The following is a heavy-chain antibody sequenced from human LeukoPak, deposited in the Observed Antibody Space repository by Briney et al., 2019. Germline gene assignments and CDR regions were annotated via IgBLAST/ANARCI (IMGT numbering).Heavy chain of an antibody. V-gene: IGHV3-66*01. CDR3: ARAAYYYGSGSYSGRYYFDY. CDR2: IYSGGST. D-gene: IGHD3-10*01. J-gene: IGHJ4*02. CDR1: GFTVSSNY. Sequence: GGSLRLSCAASGFTVSSNYMSWVRQAAGKGLEWVSVIYSGGSTYYADSVKGRFTISRDNSKNTLYLQMNSLRAEDTAVYYCARAAYYYGSGSYSGRYYFDYWGQGTLVTVSS.